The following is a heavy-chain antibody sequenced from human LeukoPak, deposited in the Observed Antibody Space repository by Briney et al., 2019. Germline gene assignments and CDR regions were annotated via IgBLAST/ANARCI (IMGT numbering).Heavy chain of an antibody. J-gene: IGHJ3*02. CDR3: ARESAADGNAFDI. CDR2: INPSGGST. V-gene: IGHV1-46*01. Sequence: ASVKVSCKASGYTLTSYYMHWVRQAPGQGLEWMGIINPSGGSTSYAQKFQGRVTMTRDTSTSTAYMELSSLRSEDTAVYYCARESAADGNAFDIWGQGTKVTVSS. D-gene: IGHD6-13*01. CDR1: GYTLTSYY.